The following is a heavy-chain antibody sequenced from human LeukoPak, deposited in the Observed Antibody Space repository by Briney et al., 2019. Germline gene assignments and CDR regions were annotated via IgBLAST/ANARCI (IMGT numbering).Heavy chain of an antibody. D-gene: IGHD1-26*01. CDR3: AKEKRSPRGARDAFDI. CDR1: GFTFSNSA. J-gene: IGHJ3*02. V-gene: IGHV3-23*01. Sequence: GGSLRLSCGASGFTFSNSAMSWVRQAPGKGLEWVSAISGSGDATYYADSVKGRFTISRDNSKNTLDLQMNSLRADDTATYYCAKEKRSPRGARDAFDIWGQGTLVTVSA. CDR2: ISGSGDAT.